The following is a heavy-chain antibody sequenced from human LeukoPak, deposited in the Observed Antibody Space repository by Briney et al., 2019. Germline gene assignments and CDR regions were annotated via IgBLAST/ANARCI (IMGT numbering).Heavy chain of an antibody. V-gene: IGHV4-59*01. J-gene: IGHJ6*02. CDR1: GGSISSYN. CDR2: IYYSGST. Sequence: SETLSLTCTVSGGSISSYNWSWIRQPPGEGLEWIGYIYYSGSTNYNPSLKGRVTISVDTSKNQFSLKLSSVTAADTAVYYCARVGYDFWSGYYYSGMDVWGQGTTVTVSS. CDR3: ARVGYDFWSGYYYSGMDV. D-gene: IGHD3-3*01.